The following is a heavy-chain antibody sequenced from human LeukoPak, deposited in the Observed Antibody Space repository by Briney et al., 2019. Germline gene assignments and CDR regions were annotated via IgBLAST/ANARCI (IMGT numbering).Heavy chain of an antibody. Sequence: PSETLSLTCTVSGGSISSYYWSWIRQPPGKGLEWIGYNYYSGSTNYNPSLKSRVTISVDTSKNQFSLKLSSVTAADTAVYYCARHGSSSTSFITYAFDIWGQGTMVTVSS. V-gene: IGHV4-59*08. CDR3: ARHGSSSTSFITYAFDI. CDR1: GGSISSYY. D-gene: IGHD2-2*01. CDR2: NYYSGST. J-gene: IGHJ3*02.